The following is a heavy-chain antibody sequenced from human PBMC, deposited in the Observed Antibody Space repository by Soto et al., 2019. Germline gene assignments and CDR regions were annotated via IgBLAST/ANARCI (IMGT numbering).Heavy chain of an antibody. CDR1: GGSFSGYY. J-gene: IGHJ2*01. V-gene: IGHV4-34*01. CDR3: ARGPTVIAVAGTGRYFDL. D-gene: IGHD6-19*01. CDR2: INHSGST. Sequence: QVQLQQWGAGLLKPSETLSLTCAVYGGSFSGYYWSWIRQPPGKGLEWIGEINHSGSTNYNPSLKSRVTISVDTSKNQFSLKLSSVTAADTAVYYCARGPTVIAVAGTGRYFDLWGRGTLVTVSS.